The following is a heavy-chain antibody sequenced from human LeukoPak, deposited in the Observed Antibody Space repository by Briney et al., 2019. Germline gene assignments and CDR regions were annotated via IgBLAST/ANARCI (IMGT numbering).Heavy chain of an antibody. CDR3: TTDGYCSGGSCPDY. V-gene: IGHV3-15*01. J-gene: IGHJ4*02. D-gene: IGHD2-15*01. Sequence: GGSLRLSCAVSGFTFSNAWMSWVRQAPGKGLEWVGRIKSKTDGGTTDYAAPVKGRFTISRDDSKNTLYLQMNSLKTEDTAVYYCTTDGYCSGGSCPDYWGQGTLVTVSS. CDR2: IKSKTDGGTT. CDR1: GFTFSNAW.